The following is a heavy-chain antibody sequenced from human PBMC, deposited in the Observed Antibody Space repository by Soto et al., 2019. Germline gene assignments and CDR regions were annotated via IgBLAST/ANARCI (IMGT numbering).Heavy chain of an antibody. J-gene: IGHJ3*02. D-gene: IGHD6-13*01. CDR1: GGSISSGGYY. CDR2: IYYSGST. Sequence: QVQLQESGPGLVKPSQTLSLTCTVSGGSISSGGYYWSWIRQHPGKGLEWIGYIYYSGSTYYNPSLKSRVTIAVDTSKNQFSLKLSSVTAADTALYYCARVQYSSNGDAFDIWGQGTMVTVSS. V-gene: IGHV4-31*03. CDR3: ARVQYSSNGDAFDI.